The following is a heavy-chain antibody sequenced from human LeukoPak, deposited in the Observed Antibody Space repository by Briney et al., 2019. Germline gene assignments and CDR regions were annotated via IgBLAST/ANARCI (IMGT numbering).Heavy chain of an antibody. CDR3: ARELGATEFDP. J-gene: IGHJ5*02. CDR1: GVSISSYC. V-gene: IGHV4-4*07. Sequence: PSETLSLTCTVSGVSISSYCWGWIRQPAGKGLEWIGRIYTSGSTNYNPSLESRVTMSVDTSKNQFSLKLSSVTAADTAVYYCARELGATEFDPWGQGTLVTVSS. D-gene: IGHD1-26*01. CDR2: IYTSGST.